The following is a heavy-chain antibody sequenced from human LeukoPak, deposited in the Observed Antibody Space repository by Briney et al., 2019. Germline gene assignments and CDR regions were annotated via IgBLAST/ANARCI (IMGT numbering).Heavy chain of an antibody. CDR1: GYTFTSYD. CDR2: MNPNSGNT. CDR3: ARGPREKGYILTGYYIGEYYFDY. Sequence: ASVKVSCKASGYTFTSYDINWVRQATGQGLEWMGWMNPNSGNTGYAQKFQGRVTVTRNTSISTAYMELSSLRSEDTAVYYCARGPREKGYILTGYYIGEYYFDYWGQGTLVTVSS. V-gene: IGHV1-8*01. D-gene: IGHD3-9*01. J-gene: IGHJ4*02.